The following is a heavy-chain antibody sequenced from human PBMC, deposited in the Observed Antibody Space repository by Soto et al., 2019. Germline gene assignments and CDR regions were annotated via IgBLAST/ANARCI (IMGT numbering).Heavy chain of an antibody. D-gene: IGHD6-6*01. CDR3: ARRRTAARLGNWFDP. Sequence: PSETLSLTCTVSGGSISSSSYYWGWIRQPPGKGLEWIGSIYYSGSTYYNPSLKSRVTISVDTSKNQFSLKLSSVTAADTAVYYCARRRTAARLGNWFDPWGQGTLVTVSS. J-gene: IGHJ5*02. V-gene: IGHV4-39*01. CDR2: IYYSGST. CDR1: GGSISSSSYY.